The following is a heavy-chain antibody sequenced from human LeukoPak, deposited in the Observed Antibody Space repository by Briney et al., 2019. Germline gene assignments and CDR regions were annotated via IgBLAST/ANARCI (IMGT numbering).Heavy chain of an antibody. V-gene: IGHV3-7*01. CDR2: IKQDGREK. J-gene: IGHJ4*02. D-gene: IGHD1-26*01. Sequence: GGSLRLSCAASGFTFTCCWMSWVRQTPGKGLEWVASIKQDGREKFYADSVKGRFTISRDNAKNSLYLQVNSLRAEDTAVYYCARVPGRTRYFDSWGQGILVTVPS. CDR3: ARVPGRTRYFDS. CDR1: GFTFTCCW.